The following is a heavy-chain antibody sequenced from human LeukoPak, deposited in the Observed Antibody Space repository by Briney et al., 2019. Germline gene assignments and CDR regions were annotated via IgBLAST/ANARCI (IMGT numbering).Heavy chain of an antibody. CDR3: ARQTGLTLNYYYMDV. D-gene: IGHD1-14*01. CDR2: IYYIGST. Sequence: SETLSLTCTVSGGSISSYYWSWIRQPPGKGLEWIAYIYYIGSTNYNPFLKSRVTISVDTSKNQFSLKLSSVTAADTAVYYCARQTGLTLNYYYMDVWGKGTTVTVSS. CDR1: GGSISSYY. V-gene: IGHV4-59*08. J-gene: IGHJ6*03.